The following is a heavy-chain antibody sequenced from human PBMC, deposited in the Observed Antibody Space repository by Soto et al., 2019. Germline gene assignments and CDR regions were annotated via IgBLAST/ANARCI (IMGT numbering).Heavy chain of an antibody. CDR2: ISYDGSNK. J-gene: IGHJ6*02. CDR1: GFTFSSYG. V-gene: IGHV3-30*18. Sequence: QVQLVESGGGVVQPGRSLRLSCAASGFTFSSYGMHWVRQAPGKGLEWVAVISYDGSNKYYADSVKGRFTISRDNSKNTLYLQMNSLRDEDTAVYYCAKSLGYWSGGSCSPWVGMDVWGQGTTVTVSS. CDR3: AKSLGYWSGGSCSPWVGMDV. D-gene: IGHD2-15*01.